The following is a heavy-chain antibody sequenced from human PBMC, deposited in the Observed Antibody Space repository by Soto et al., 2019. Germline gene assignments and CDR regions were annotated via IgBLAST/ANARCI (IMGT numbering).Heavy chain of an antibody. CDR2: ISYDGSNK. Sequence: PGGSLRLSCAASGFTFSSYGMHWVRQAPGKGLEWVAVISYDGSNKYYAEYVKGRFTISRDNSKNTLYLQMNSLRAEDSAVYYFAKDYDFWSGYHHPPDYWGQGTLVTVSS. CDR3: AKDYDFWSGYHHPPDY. CDR1: GFTFSSYG. D-gene: IGHD3-3*01. V-gene: IGHV3-30*18. J-gene: IGHJ4*02.